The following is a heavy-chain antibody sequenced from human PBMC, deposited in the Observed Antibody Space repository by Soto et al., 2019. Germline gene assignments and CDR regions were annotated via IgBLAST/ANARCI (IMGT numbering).Heavy chain of an antibody. Sequence: GASVKVSCKASGYTFTSYAMHWVRQAPGQRLEWMGWINAGNGNTKYSQKFQGRVTITRDTSATTAYMELSSLKSEDTAVYHCARDYGDYACDYWGQGTLVTVSS. CDR1: GYTFTSYA. J-gene: IGHJ4*02. V-gene: IGHV1-3*01. CDR2: INAGNGNT. D-gene: IGHD4-17*01. CDR3: ARDYGDYACDY.